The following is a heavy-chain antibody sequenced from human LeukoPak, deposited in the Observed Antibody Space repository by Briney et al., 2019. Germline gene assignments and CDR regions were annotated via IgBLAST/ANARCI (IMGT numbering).Heavy chain of an antibody. D-gene: IGHD2-21*01. CDR1: GLTLGSSG. Sequence: GRSLRPSCALAGLTLGSSGISCVSHPPGKWLEWVSSISVSGNTYHEDSVKGRFTISSDSSKNTLYLQMNRLRAEDAAVYYCAKAPVTTCSGAYCYPFDYWGQGTLVTVSS. CDR2: ISVSGNT. V-gene: IGHV3-23*01. CDR3: AKAPVTTCSGAYCYPFDY. J-gene: IGHJ4*02.